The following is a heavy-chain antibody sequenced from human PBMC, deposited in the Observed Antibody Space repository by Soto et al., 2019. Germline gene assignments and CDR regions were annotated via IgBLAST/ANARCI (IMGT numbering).Heavy chain of an antibody. V-gene: IGHV3-30*18. J-gene: IGHJ4*02. CDR2: ISYDGSKK. CDR3: AKISLGPPFDY. CDR1: GFTFSSYG. D-gene: IGHD1-26*01. Sequence: PGGSLRLSCAASGFTFSSYGMHWVRQAPGKGLEWVAVISYDGSKKYYADSVKGRFTISRDNSKNTLYLQMNSLRAEDTAVYYCAKISLGPPFDYWGQGTLVTVSS.